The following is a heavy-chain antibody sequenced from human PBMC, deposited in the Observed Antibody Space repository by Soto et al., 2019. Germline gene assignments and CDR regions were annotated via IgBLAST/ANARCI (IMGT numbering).Heavy chain of an antibody. CDR3: ASDPHYGDYGLIPDY. J-gene: IGHJ4*02. Sequence: GGSLRLSCAASGFTFSDYYMSWIRQAPGKGLEWVSYISSSGSTIYYADSVKGRFTISRDNAKNSLYLQMNSLRAEDTAVYYCASDPHYGDYGLIPDYWGQGTLVTVSS. D-gene: IGHD4-17*01. CDR2: ISSSGSTI. CDR1: GFTFSDYY. V-gene: IGHV3-11*01.